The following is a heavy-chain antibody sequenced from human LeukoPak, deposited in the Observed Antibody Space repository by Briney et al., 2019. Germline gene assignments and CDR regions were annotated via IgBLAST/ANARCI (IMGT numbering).Heavy chain of an antibody. CDR2: ISSSGSTI. J-gene: IGHJ3*02. V-gene: IGHV3-11*01. Sequence: GGSLRLSCAASGFTFSDYYTSWIRQAPGKGLEWVSYISSSGSTIYYADSVKGRFTISRDNAKNSLYLQMNSLRAEDTAVYYCAREVSQWLVRGAFDIWGQGTMVTVSS. CDR1: GFTFSDYY. CDR3: AREVSQWLVRGAFDI. D-gene: IGHD6-19*01.